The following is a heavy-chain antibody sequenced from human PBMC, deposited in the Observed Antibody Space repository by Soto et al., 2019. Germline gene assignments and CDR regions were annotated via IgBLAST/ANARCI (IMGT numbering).Heavy chain of an antibody. Sequence: PSETLSLTCTVSGGSISSSTYYWGWIRQPPGKWLEWIGNIYYSGSTYYNPSLKSRVTIXXXTXXXXXSLXLXXVTXADTAVYYCARHGIAAAGTDYWGQGTLVTVSS. CDR1: GGSISSSTYY. CDR2: IYYSGST. D-gene: IGHD6-13*01. CDR3: ARHGIAAAGTDY. J-gene: IGHJ4*02. V-gene: IGHV4-39*01.